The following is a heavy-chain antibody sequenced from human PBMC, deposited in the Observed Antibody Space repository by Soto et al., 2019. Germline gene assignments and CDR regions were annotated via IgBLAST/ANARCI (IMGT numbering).Heavy chain of an antibody. J-gene: IGHJ6*02. V-gene: IGHV3-30*18. CDR3: AKDYGGNSSYYYYGMDV. CDR1: GFTFSSYG. D-gene: IGHD4-17*01. CDR2: ISYDGSNK. Sequence: QMQLVESGGGVVQPGRSLRLSCAASGFTFSSYGMHWVRQAPGKGLEWVAVISYDGSNKYYADSVKGRFTISRDNSKNTLYLQMNSLRAEDTAVYYCAKDYGGNSSYYYYGMDVWGQGTTVTVSS.